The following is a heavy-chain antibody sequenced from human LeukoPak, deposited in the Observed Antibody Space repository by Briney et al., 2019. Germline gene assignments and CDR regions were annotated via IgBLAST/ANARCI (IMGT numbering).Heavy chain of an antibody. CDR3: VREGNELLSKNFDY. Sequence: ASVKVSCKASGFTFTAYYIHWVRQAPGQGLEWMGYINPHSGGTSSPQKFQGRVIMTTDTSISAAYMELSSLISDDTAMYYCVREGNELLSKNFDYWGQGTLVTVSS. D-gene: IGHD2-21*02. V-gene: IGHV1-2*02. CDR1: GFTFTAYY. CDR2: INPHSGGT. J-gene: IGHJ4*02.